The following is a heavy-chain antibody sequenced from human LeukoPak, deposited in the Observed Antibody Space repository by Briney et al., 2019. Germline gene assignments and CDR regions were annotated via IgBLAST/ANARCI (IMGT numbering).Heavy chain of an antibody. CDR2: ISGSGGST. J-gene: IGHJ4*02. V-gene: IGHV3-23*01. Sequence: GGSPRLSCAASGFTFSSYAMSWVRQAPGKGLEWVSAISGSGGSTYYADSVKGRFTISRDNSKNTLYLQMNSLRAEDTAVYYCAKVRFLEWLYGPYYFDYWGQGTLVTVSS. CDR1: GFTFSSYA. CDR3: AKVRFLEWLYGPYYFDY. D-gene: IGHD3-3*01.